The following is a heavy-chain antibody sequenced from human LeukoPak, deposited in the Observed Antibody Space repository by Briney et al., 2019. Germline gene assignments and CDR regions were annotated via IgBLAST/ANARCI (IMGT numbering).Heavy chain of an antibody. CDR2: LSGSGGST. V-gene: IGHV3-23*01. Sequence: GGSLRLSCVSSGFTFSSYAMSWVHQAPGKGLEWVSSLSGSGGSTYYADSVKGRFTISRDNSKNTLYLQMNSLRVEDTAVYYCAKDPHTGYSFAYWGQGTLVTVSS. CDR3: AKDPHTGYSFAY. J-gene: IGHJ4*02. CDR1: GFTFSSYA. D-gene: IGHD5-18*01.